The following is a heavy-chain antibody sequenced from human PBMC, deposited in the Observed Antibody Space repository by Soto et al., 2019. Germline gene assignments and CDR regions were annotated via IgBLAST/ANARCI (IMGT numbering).Heavy chain of an antibody. CDR2: IYYSGST. CDR3: ASADSSGYTLRDWFDP. J-gene: IGHJ5*02. V-gene: IGHV4-30-4*01. CDR1: GGSISSGDYY. D-gene: IGHD3-22*01. Sequence: PSETLSLTCTVSGGSISSGDYYWSWIRQPPGKGLEWIGYIYYSGSTYYNPSLKSRVTISVDTSKNQFPLKLSSVTAADTAVYYCASADSSGYTLRDWFDPLGQGTLVTVSS.